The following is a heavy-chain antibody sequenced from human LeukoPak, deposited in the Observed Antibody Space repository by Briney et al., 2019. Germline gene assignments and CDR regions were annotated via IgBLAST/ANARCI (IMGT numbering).Heavy chain of an antibody. CDR3: ARDRAPVVPAATNWFDP. CDR1: GFTFSSYA. D-gene: IGHD2-2*01. CDR2: ISYDGSNK. J-gene: IGHJ5*02. Sequence: RGSLRLSCAASGFTFSSYARHWVRQAPGKGLERVAVISYDGSNKYYADSVKRRFTISRDNSKNTLYLQMNSLRAEDTAVYYCARDRAPVVPAATNWFDPWGQGTLVTVSS. V-gene: IGHV3-30-3*01.